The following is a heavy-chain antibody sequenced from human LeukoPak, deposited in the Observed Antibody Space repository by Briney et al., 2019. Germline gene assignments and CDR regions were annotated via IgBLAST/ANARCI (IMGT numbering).Heavy chain of an antibody. D-gene: IGHD4-17*01. CDR1: GGSISSYY. V-gene: IGHV4-59*12. J-gene: IGHJ5*02. Sequence: SETLSLTCTVSGGSISSYYWSWIRQPPGKGLEWIGYIYYSGSTNYNPSLKSRVTISVDTSKNQFSLKLSSVTAADTAVYYCARDLRRDNWFDPWGQGTLVTVSS. CDR2: IYYSGST. CDR3: ARDLRRDNWFDP.